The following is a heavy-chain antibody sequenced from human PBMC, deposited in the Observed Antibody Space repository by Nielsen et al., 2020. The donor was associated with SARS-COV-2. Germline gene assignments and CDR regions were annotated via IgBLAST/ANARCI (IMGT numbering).Heavy chain of an antibody. CDR1: GFTFSSYA. J-gene: IGHJ4*02. CDR3: ARGGYGDYFDC. CDR2: ISYDGSNK. Sequence: GGSLRLSCAASGFTFSSYAMHWVRQAPGKGLEWVAVISYDGSNKYYADSVKGRFTISRDNSKNTLYLQMNSLRAEDTAVYYCARGGYGDYFDCWGQGTLVTVSS. D-gene: IGHD4-17*01. V-gene: IGHV3-30-3*01.